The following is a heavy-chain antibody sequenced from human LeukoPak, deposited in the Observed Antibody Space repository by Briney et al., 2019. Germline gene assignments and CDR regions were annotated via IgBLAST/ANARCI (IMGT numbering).Heavy chain of an antibody. D-gene: IGHD3-22*01. V-gene: IGHV3-48*01. J-gene: IGHJ4*02. CDR2: ISSSSRTI. CDR3: AREDTDRSGYYLVDS. Sequence: GGSLRLSCVASGFTFSIYSMNWVRQAPGKGLEWVSYISSSSRTIYFADSVKGRFTISRDNAKNSLYLQMNSLRAEDTAVYYCAREDTDRSGYYLVDSWGQGTLVTVSS. CDR1: GFTFSIYS.